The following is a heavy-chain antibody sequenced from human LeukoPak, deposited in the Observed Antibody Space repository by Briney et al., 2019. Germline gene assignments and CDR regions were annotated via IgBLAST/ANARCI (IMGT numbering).Heavy chain of an antibody. CDR3: ARHAYDSTTGWFDP. V-gene: IGHV4-59*08. J-gene: IGHJ5*02. CDR2: IYYSGST. CDR1: GGSISSYY. Sequence: SETLSLTCTVSGGSISSYYWSWIRQPPGKGLKWIGYIYYSGSTNYNPSLKSRVTISVDTSKNQFSLKLSSVTAADTAVYYCARHAYDSTTGWFDPWGQGTLVTVSS. D-gene: IGHD3-22*01.